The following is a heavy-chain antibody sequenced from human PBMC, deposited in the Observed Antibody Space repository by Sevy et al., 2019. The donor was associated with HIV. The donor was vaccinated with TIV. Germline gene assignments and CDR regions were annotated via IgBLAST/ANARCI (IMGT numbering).Heavy chain of an antibody. D-gene: IGHD4-17*01. J-gene: IGHJ4*02. CDR1: GYSISSGYQ. Sequence: SETLSLTCAVSGYSISSGYQWGWIRQPPGKGLEWIGTIYHSGSTYYNPSLKSGVTISVDTSKNQFSLKLNSMTAADTAVFLCSRVAVYWGQGILVTASS. CDR2: IYHSGST. V-gene: IGHV4-38-2*01. CDR3: SRVAVY.